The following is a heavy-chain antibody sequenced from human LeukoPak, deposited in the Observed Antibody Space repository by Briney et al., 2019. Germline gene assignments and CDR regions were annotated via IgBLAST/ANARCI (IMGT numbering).Heavy chain of an antibody. J-gene: IGHJ6*02. V-gene: IGHV3-48*03. CDR3: ARDSYYDFWSGYPYYYYYGMDV. CDR2: ISSSGSTI. D-gene: IGHD3-3*01. Sequence: PGGSLRLSCAASGFTFSSYGMNWVRQAPEKGLEWVSYISSSGSTIYYADSVKGRFTISRDNAKNSLYLQMNSLRAEDTAVYYCARDSYYDFWSGYPYYYYYGMDVWGQGTTVTVSS. CDR1: GFTFSSYG.